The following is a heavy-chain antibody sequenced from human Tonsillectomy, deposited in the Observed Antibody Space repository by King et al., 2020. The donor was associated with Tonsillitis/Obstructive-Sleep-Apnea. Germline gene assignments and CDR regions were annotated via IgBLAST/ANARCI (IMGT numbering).Heavy chain of an antibody. D-gene: IGHD7-27*01. CDR1: GYTFTGYY. CDR2: INPNSGGS. V-gene: IGHV1-2*04. J-gene: IGHJ4*02. Sequence: HVQLVESGAEVKKPGASVKGSCKASGYTFTGYYMHWVRQAPGQGLEWMGGINPNSGGSNYTHKFQGWVTKTRDTAISTAYIALGRLGSDDMAVYYCARGGTGESFDYWGQGTLVTVSS. CDR3: ARGGTGESFDY.